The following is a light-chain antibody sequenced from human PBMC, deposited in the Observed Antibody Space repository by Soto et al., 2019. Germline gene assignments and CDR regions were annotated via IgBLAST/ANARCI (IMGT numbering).Light chain of an antibody. CDR3: SSYTGFSTDIL. CDR2: QVT. J-gene: IGLJ2*01. Sequence: QSALTQPASVSGSPGQSITISCTGTSSDVDGYNYVSWYQQHPGKAPKLIIYQVTNRPSGVSDRFSASKSGDTASLTISGLQAEDEAIYYCSSYTGFSTDILFGGGTKVTVL. V-gene: IGLV2-14*01. CDR1: SSDVDGYNY.